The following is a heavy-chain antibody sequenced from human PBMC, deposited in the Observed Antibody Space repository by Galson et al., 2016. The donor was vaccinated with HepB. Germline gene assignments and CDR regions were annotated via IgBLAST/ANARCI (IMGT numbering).Heavy chain of an antibody. V-gene: IGHV3-23*01. Sequence: SLRLSCAASGFTFSDYVISWVRQAPGKGLEWVSLISGSGGSTYYADSVKGRFTISRDNSKNTLYLEMNSLRAEDTAVYYCARRMGLVGGGGKPSDYWGQGTLVTVSS. J-gene: IGHJ4*02. CDR2: ISGSGGST. D-gene: IGHD3-16*01. CDR3: ARRMGLVGGGGKPSDY. CDR1: GFTFSDYV.